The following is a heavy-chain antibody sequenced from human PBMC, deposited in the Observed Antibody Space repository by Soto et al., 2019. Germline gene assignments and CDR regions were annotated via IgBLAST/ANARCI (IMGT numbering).Heavy chain of an antibody. CDR3: ARAARLESYGMDV. Sequence: SVKVSCKASGGTFSSYAISWVRQAPGQGLEWMGGIIPIFGTANYAQKFQGRVTITADKSISTAYLQWSSLKASDTAMYYCARAARLESYGMDVWGQGTTVTVSS. CDR1: GGTFSSYA. V-gene: IGHV1-69*06. J-gene: IGHJ6*02. CDR2: IIPIFGTA. D-gene: IGHD6-6*01.